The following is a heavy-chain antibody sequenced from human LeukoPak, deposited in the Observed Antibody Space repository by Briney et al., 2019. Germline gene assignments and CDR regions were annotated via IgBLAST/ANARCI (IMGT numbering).Heavy chain of an antibody. CDR3: ARETLSGYDY. J-gene: IGHJ4*02. CDR2: IKQDGSEK. V-gene: IGHV3-7*05. Sequence: GGSLRLSCAASGFTFSRYWMSWVRQAPEKGLEWVANIKQDGSEKYYVDSVKGRFTISRDNAKNSLYLEMNSLRAEDTAVYYCARETLSGYDYWGQGTLVTVSS. D-gene: IGHD2-2*03. CDR1: GFTFSRYW.